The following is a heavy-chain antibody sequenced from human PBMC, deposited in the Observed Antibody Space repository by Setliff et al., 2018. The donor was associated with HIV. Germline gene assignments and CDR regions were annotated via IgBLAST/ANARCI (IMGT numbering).Heavy chain of an antibody. CDR3: ARGNDRNGYYINWFDP. CDR2: INHSGST. V-gene: IGHV4-34*01. Sequence: PSETLSLTCAVYGGSFSGYYWSWIRQPPGKGLEWIGEINHSGSTNYNPSLKSRVTISVDTSKNQFSMKLSSVTAADTAVYYCARGNDRNGYYINWFDPWGQGTRVTVSS. D-gene: IGHD3-22*01. J-gene: IGHJ5*02. CDR1: GGSFSGYY.